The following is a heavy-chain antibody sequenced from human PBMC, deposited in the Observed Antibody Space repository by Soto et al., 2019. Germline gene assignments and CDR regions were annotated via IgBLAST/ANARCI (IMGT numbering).Heavy chain of an antibody. CDR2: ITSSSSHI. CDR1: GFSSSDSG. V-gene: IGHV3-21*01. CDR3: ARGGGSFSY. D-gene: IGHD1-26*01. J-gene: IGHJ4*02. Sequence: EVQLVESGGGLVKPGGSLRLSCVASGFSSSDSGMHWVRQAPGKGLEWVSSITSSSSHISYADSVKGRFTISRDNAQKSLYLEVNSLRPEDTAVYYCARGGGSFSYWGQGTLVTVSS.